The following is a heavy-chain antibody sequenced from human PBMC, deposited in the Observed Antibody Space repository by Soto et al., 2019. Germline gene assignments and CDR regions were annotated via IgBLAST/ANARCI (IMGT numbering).Heavy chain of an antibody. Sequence: MGIINPSGGSTSYAQKFQGRVTMTRDTSTSTVHMALRSLRSADTAVSYCARTRCNYYDSSGYYKGPFDYWGQGTLVTVSS. CDR3: ARTRCNYYDSSGYYKGPFDY. V-gene: IGHV1-46*01. CDR2: INPSGGST. D-gene: IGHD3-22*01. J-gene: IGHJ4*02.